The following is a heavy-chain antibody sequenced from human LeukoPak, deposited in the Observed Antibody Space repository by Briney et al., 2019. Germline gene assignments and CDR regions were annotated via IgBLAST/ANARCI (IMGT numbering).Heavy chain of an antibody. CDR1: GLSFTDSG. CDR2: IANEATNYAT. CDR3: VRHRTAGIGENWFDP. V-gene: IGHV3-73*01. Sequence: GGSLRLSCAASGLSFTDSGFHWVRHASGKGLEWVARIANEATNYATAYAASVKGRFTIYRDNSKKTAYLQMNRLKTEDTAVYYCVRHRTAGIGENWFDPWGQGTLVTVSS. J-gene: IGHJ5*02. D-gene: IGHD3-10*01.